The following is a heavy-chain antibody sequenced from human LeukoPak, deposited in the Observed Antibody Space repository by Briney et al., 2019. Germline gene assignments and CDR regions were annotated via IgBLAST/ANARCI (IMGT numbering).Heavy chain of an antibody. CDR3: ARVFVYYGSGSYYDWFDP. J-gene: IGHJ5*02. D-gene: IGHD3-10*01. CDR2: IYHSGST. V-gene: IGHV4-30-2*01. Sequence: NLSQTLSLTCAVSGGSISSGDYSWSWIRQPPGKGLEWIGYIYHSGSTYYNPSLKSRVTISVDRSKNQFSLKLSSVTAADTAVYYCARVFVYYGSGSYYDWFDPWGQGTLVTVSS. CDR1: GGSISSGDYS.